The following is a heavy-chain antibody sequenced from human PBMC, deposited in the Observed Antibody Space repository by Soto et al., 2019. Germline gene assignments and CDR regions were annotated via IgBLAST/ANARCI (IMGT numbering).Heavy chain of an antibody. J-gene: IGHJ6*02. CDR3: ARGCSLAPSPRLLWFGPYGMDV. V-gene: IGHV1-46*01. D-gene: IGHD3-10*01. CDR1: GYTFISYY. Sequence: ASVKVSRKASGYTFISYYMHWVRQAPGQGLEWMGIINPSGGSRSYAQKFQGRVTMTRDTSTSTVYMELSSLRSEDTAVYYCARGCSLAPSPRLLWFGPYGMDVWGQGTTVTGSS. CDR2: INPSGGSR.